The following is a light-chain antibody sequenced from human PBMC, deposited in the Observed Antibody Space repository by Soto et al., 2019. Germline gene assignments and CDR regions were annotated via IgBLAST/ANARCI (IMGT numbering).Light chain of an antibody. CDR3: QQRSNWPIT. CDR1: ESVGRN. Sequence: EIVMTESPATLSVSKGERATLSCRASESVGRNLALYQQKPGHAPRLLIYGASTRATGIPARFSSSGSGTDFTLTISSLEPEDFAVYYCQQRSNWPITFGQGTRLEIK. CDR2: GAS. V-gene: IGKV3-11*01. J-gene: IGKJ5*01.